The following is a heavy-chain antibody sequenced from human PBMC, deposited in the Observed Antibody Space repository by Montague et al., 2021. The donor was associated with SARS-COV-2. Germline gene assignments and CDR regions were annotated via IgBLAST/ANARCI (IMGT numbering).Heavy chain of an antibody. CDR2: INHSGRS. J-gene: IGHJ4*02. CDR1: GVSLSGYF. CDR3: ARGMVRGVQSSRLYGHLFDY. Sequence: SETLSLTCDVSGVSLSGYFWSWLRQPPGKGPEWIGQINHSGRSDSNPSLMDRVTISIDTSKKQFSLNLTSVTVADTAVYYCARGMVRGVQSSRLYGHLFDYWGQGTVVIVSS. V-gene: IGHV4-34*01. D-gene: IGHD3-10*01.